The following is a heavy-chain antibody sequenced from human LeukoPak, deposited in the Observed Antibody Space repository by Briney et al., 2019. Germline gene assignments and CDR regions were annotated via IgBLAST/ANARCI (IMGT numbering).Heavy chain of an antibody. CDR2: INPSGGSR. Sequence: ASVKVSCKASGYTFTSYYMHWVRQAPGQGLEWMGTINPSGGSRSYAQKFQGRVTITRDTSASTAYMELSSLRSEDTAVYYCARDPRRGYSYGFDYWGQGTLVTVSS. V-gene: IGHV1-46*01. D-gene: IGHD5-18*01. CDR1: GYTFTSYY. CDR3: ARDPRRGYSYGFDY. J-gene: IGHJ4*02.